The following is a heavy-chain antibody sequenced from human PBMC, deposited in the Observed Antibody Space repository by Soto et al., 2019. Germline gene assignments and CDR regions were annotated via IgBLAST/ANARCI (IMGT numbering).Heavy chain of an antibody. CDR1: GGSFSGYY. CDR2: INHRGST. Sequence: QVQLPQWGAGLLKPSETLSLTCAVYGGSFSGYYWSWIRQPPGKGLEWIGEINHRGSTNYNPSLKSRVTLSVDTSQNQCSLKLSSVTAADTAFYYGARGGDRGYNYWGQGTLVTVSS. D-gene: IGHD5-18*01. CDR3: ARGGDRGYNY. J-gene: IGHJ4*02. V-gene: IGHV4-34*01.